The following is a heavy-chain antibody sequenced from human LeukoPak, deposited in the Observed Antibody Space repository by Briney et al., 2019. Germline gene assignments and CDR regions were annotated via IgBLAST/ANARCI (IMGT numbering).Heavy chain of an antibody. D-gene: IGHD3-9*01. CDR3: ARDQRYAFDY. CDR1: GSPFTDSP. CDR2: IRTST. V-gene: IGHV3-11*05. J-gene: IGHJ4*02. Sequence: EGSLRLSCATSGSPFTDSPMNWVRQAPGKGLEWVSNIRTSTEGTNYAIYADSVKGRVTFSRDDAKNTLYLHMHSLRDDGTAVYYCARDQRYAFDYWGRGILVTVSS.